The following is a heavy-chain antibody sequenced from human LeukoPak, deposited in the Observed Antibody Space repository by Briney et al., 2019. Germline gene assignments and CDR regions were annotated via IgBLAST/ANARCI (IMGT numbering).Heavy chain of an antibody. V-gene: IGHV3-66*01. CDR3: ARVSLGEVEAFDI. Sequence: GGSLRLSCAASGITVNTNYMSWVRQALGKGLEWVSIIYSGGATFYADSVKGRFTISRESSKNTLWLQMNSLRAEDTAVYYCARVSLGEVEAFDIWGQGTMVTVSS. D-gene: IGHD3-16*01. J-gene: IGHJ3*02. CDR1: GITVNTNY. CDR2: IYSGGAT.